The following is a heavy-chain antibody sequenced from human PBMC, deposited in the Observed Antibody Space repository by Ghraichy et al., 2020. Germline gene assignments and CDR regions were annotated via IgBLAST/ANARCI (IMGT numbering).Heavy chain of an antibody. CDR3: ARVLRGFTFAFDY. J-gene: IGHJ4*02. CDR2: INPNSGGT. Sequence: ASVKVSCKASGYTFTGYYMHWVRQAPGQGLEWMGRINPNSGGTNYAQKFQGRVTMTRDTSISTAYMELSRLRSDDTAVYYCARVLRGFTFAFDYWGQGTLVTVSS. D-gene: IGHD3-16*01. CDR1: GYTFTGYY. V-gene: IGHV1-2*06.